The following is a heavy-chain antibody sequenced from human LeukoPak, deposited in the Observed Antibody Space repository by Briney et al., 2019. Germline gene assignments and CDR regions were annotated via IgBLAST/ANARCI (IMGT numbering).Heavy chain of an antibody. CDR3: ASNTGTVFDY. V-gene: IGHV4-59*01. CDR1: GGSISSYY. Sequence: SETLSLTCTVSGGSISSYYWSWIRQPPGKGLEWIGYVYYSGTTEYNPSLRSRVTISLEMSNHQFSLKLTSVTAADTAVYYCASNTGTVFDYWGQGALVTVSS. CDR2: VYYSGTT. J-gene: IGHJ4*02. D-gene: IGHD7-27*01.